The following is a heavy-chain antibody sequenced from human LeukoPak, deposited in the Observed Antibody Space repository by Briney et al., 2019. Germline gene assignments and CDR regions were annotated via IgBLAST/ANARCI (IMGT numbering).Heavy chain of an antibody. D-gene: IGHD6-19*01. CDR1: GFTFSSYG. J-gene: IGHJ4*02. V-gene: IGHV3-33*01. CDR3: ARDGSGWYLDY. CDR2: IWYDGSNK. Sequence: NPGGSLRLSCAASGFTFSSYGMHWVRQAPGKGLEWVAVIWYDGSNKYHADSVKGRFTISRDNSKNTLYLRMNSLRAEDTAVYYCARDGSGWYLDYWGQGTLVTVSS.